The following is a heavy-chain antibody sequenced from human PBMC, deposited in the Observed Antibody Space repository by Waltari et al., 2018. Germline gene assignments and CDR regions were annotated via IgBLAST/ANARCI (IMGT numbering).Heavy chain of an antibody. D-gene: IGHD6-13*01. V-gene: IGHV4-34*01. CDR1: GGSFSGYY. CDR2: INHSGST. Sequence: QVQLQQWGAGLLKPSETLSLTCAVYGGSFSGYYWSWIRQPPGKGLAWIGEINHSGSTNDNPSLKSRVTISVDTAKNQFALKLSSVTAADTAVYYCARLPRQQLVGRDYWGQGTLVTVSS. J-gene: IGHJ4*02. CDR3: ARLPRQQLVGRDY.